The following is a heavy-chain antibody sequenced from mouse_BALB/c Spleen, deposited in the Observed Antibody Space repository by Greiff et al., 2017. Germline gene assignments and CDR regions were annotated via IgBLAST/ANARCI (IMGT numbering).Heavy chain of an antibody. V-gene: IGHV3-2*02. D-gene: IGHD3-1*01. Sequence: EVQLQESGPGLVKPSQSLSLTCTVTGYSFTSDYAWNLIRQFPGNKLEWMGYISYSGSTSDNPTLKSRISITRDTSNNQFFLQFNAVTTEDTATYYGTRTTLRELGLLAYWGQGTLVTVSA. CDR1: GYSFTSDYA. J-gene: IGHJ3*01. CDR3: TRTTLRELGLLAY. CDR2: ISYSGST.